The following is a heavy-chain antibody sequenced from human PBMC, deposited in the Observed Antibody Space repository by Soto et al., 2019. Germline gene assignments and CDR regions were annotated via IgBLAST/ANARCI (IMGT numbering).Heavy chain of an antibody. V-gene: IGHV1-69*01. J-gene: IGHJ6*02. CDR3: ARSQGSSTSLEIYYYYYYGMDV. Sequence: QVQLVQSGAEVKKPGSSVKVSCKASGGTFRSYAISWVRQAPGQGLEWMGGIIPISGTANYAQKFQGRVTITADESTSTAYMELSSLRSEDTAVYYCARSQGSSTSLEIYYYYYYGMDVWGQGTTATVSS. CDR2: IIPISGTA. CDR1: GGTFRSYA. D-gene: IGHD2-2*01.